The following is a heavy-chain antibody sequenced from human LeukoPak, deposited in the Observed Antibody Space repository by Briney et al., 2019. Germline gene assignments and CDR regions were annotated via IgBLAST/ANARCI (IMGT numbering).Heavy chain of an antibody. D-gene: IGHD5-24*01. CDR3: AKDREKMATISYFDY. V-gene: IGHV3-23*01. CDR2: ISGSGGST. Sequence: GGSLRLSCAASGFSFSTYAMSWVRQAPGKGLEWVSGISGSGGSTYYADSVKGRFTISRDNSKNTLYLQMNSLRAEDTAVYYCAKDREKMATISYFDYWGQGTLVTVSS. J-gene: IGHJ4*02. CDR1: GFSFSTYA.